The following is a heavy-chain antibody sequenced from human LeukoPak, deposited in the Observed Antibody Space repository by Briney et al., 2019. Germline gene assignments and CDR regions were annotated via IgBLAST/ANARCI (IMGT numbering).Heavy chain of an antibody. V-gene: IGHV3-7*01. D-gene: IGHD2-2*01. Sequence: GGSLRLSCVASGVTLSNYAMSWVRQAPGKGLEWVANIKQDGSEKYYVDSVKGRFTISRDNAKNSLYLQMSSLRAEDTAVYYCARGVVVVPAALDYWGQGTLVTVSS. CDR2: IKQDGSEK. J-gene: IGHJ4*02. CDR3: ARGVVVVPAALDY. CDR1: GVTLSNYA.